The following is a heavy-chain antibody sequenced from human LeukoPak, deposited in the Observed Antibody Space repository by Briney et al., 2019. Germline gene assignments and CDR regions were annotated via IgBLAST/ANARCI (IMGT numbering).Heavy chain of an antibody. V-gene: IGHV4-39*01. CDR1: GGSISSSSYY. CDR3: ARITIFGGNYFDY. CDR2: IYYSGST. D-gene: IGHD3-3*01. Sequence: SETLSLTCTVSGGSISSSSYYWGWLRQPPGKGLEWIGSIYYSGSTYYNPSLKSRVTISVDTSKNQFSLKLSSVTAADTAVYYCARITIFGGNYFDYWGQGTLVTVSS. J-gene: IGHJ4*02.